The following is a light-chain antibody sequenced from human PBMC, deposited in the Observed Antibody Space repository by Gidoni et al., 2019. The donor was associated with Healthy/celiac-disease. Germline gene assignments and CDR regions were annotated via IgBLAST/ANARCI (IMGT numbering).Light chain of an antibody. CDR2: AAS. CDR3: QKYNSAPYT. Sequence: DIQITHSPTSLSPSVGDRVTITCRASQGISNYVGWYQQKPGKFPQLLIYAASTLQSGVPSRFSGSGSGTDITLTISSLQHEDVATYYCQKYNSAPYTFXXXTKLEIK. CDR1: QGISNY. V-gene: IGKV1-27*01. J-gene: IGKJ2*01.